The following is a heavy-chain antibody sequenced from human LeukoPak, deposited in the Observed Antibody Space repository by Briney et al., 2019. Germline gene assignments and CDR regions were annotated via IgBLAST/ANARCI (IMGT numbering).Heavy chain of an antibody. CDR1: GGSFSGYY. J-gene: IGHJ4*02. CDR3: ATTETYSISW. V-gene: IGHV4-34*01. CDR2: INHSGST. Sequence: SETLSLTCAVYGGSFSGYYWSWIRQPPGKGLEWIGEINHSGSTNYNPSLKSRVTISVDTSKNQFSLKLSSVTAADTAVYYCATTETYSISWWGQGTLVTVSS. D-gene: IGHD6-13*01.